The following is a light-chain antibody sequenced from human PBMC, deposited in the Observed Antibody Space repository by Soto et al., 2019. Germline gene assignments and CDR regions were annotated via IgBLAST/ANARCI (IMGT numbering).Light chain of an antibody. Sequence: EIVLTQSPGTLSLSPGERATLSCRASQSVSNNYLAWYQQKPGQAPRLLIYDASSRATGIPARFSGSGSGTDFTLTISSLEPEDFAVYYCQQRSNWPPITFGQGTRLEIK. CDR1: QSVSNNY. V-gene: IGKV3D-20*02. J-gene: IGKJ5*01. CDR3: QQRSNWPPIT. CDR2: DAS.